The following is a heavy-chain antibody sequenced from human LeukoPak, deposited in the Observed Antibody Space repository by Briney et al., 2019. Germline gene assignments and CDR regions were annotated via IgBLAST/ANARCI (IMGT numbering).Heavy chain of an antibody. CDR2: IHPGNSDT. V-gene: IGHV5-51*01. CDR3: ARHSLWAFDY. D-gene: IGHD7-27*01. J-gene: IGHJ4*02. CDR1: GHSFTTYW. Sequence: GESLKISCKASGHSFTTYWIGWVRQMPGRGLEYMAIIHPGNSDTRYSPSFQGQVTISADKSISTAFLQWSSLKASDTAIYYCARHSLWAFDYWDQGALVTVSS.